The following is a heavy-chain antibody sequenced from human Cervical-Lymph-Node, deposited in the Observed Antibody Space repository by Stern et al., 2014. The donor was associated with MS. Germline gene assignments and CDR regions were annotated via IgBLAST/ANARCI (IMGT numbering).Heavy chain of an antibody. Sequence: QVQLAQSGAEVKTPGASVKLSCKASGYTFTSYYMHWVRQAPGPGLEWMGIINPSGGSTSYAQNFQGRVTVTRDTSTSTVYMELSSLRSEDTAVYYCAREVAGHRLGMMDVWGQGTSVTVSS. CDR2: INPSGGST. D-gene: IGHD6-19*01. V-gene: IGHV1-46*01. J-gene: IGHJ6*02. CDR3: AREVAGHRLGMMDV. CDR1: GYTFTSYY.